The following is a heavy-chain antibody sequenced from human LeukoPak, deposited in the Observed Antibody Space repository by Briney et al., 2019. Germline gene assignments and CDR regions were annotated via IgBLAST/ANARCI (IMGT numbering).Heavy chain of an antibody. CDR2: IKTKTDGGTT. CDR3: TTDPRH. Sequence: GGSLRLSCAASGFAFDIYSMNWVRQAPGKGLEWVGRIKTKTDGGTTDYAAPVKGRFTISRDDSKNTLYLQMISLKTEDTAVYYCTTDPRHWGQGTLVTVSS. CDR1: GFAFDIYS. V-gene: IGHV3-15*01. J-gene: IGHJ4*02.